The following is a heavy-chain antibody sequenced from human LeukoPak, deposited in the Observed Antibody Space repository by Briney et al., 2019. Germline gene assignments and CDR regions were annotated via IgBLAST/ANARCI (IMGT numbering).Heavy chain of an antibody. J-gene: IGHJ5*02. D-gene: IGHD3-9*01. CDR1: GYSFTSYW. Sequence: NPGESLKISRKGSGYSFTSYWIGWVRQMPGKGLERMGIIYPGDSDTRYSPSFQGQVTISADKSISTAYLQWSSLKASDTAMYYCARGWLPRVPWWFDPWGQGTLVTVSS. CDR3: ARGWLPRVPWWFDP. CDR2: IYPGDSDT. V-gene: IGHV5-51*01.